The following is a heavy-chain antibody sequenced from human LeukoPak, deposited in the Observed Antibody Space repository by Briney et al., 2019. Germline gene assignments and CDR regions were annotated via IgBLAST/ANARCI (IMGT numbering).Heavy chain of an antibody. J-gene: IGHJ4*02. CDR3: ARDQLGYCSGGSCYSGRDYDY. Sequence: GXHXXRQAPGKGXEWVAXXWXXXSNKSYPLSLKGPFPISRAHSKNTLYLPMNSLRAEATAVYYCARDQLGYCSGGSCYSGRDYDYWGQGTLVTVSS. CDR1: G. D-gene: IGHD2-15*01. CDR2: XWXXXSNK. V-gene: IGHV3-33*01.